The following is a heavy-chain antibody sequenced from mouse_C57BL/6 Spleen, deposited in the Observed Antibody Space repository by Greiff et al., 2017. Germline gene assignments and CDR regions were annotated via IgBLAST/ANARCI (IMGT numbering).Heavy chain of an antibody. CDR3: ASGEDSWFAY. J-gene: IGHJ3*01. CDR2: FNPSTDGT. V-gene: IGHV1-42*01. Sequence: DVQLVESGPELVKPGASVKISCKASGYSFTGYYMNWVKQSPETSLEWIGEFNPSTDGTTYNQKFKAKATLTVDESSSTAYMQLKSLTSEDSAVYYCASGEDSWFAYWGHGTLVTVAA. CDR1: GYSFTGYY.